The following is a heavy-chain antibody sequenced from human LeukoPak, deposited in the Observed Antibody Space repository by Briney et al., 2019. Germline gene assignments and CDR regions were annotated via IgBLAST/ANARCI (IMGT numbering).Heavy chain of an antibody. J-gene: IGHJ4*02. CDR3: ARYRPTVGIDY. CDR2: IYYSGST. D-gene: IGHD4-23*01. V-gene: IGHV4-59*01. Sequence: SETLSLTCTVSGGSISDYYWSWIRQPPGKGLEWIGYIYYSGSTNYNPSLKSRVTISVDTSKNQFSLKLSSVTAADTAVDYCARYRPTVGIDYWGQGTLVTVSS. CDR1: GGSISDYY.